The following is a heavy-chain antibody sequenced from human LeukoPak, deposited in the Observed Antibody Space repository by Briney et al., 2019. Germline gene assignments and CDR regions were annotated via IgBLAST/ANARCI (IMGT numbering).Heavy chain of an antibody. CDR1: GYTFTSYY. V-gene: IGHV1-46*01. CDR3: ARGTYSSSWSAPELDY. CDR2: INPSGGST. J-gene: IGHJ4*02. Sequence: ASVKVSCKASGYTFTSYYMHWVRQAPAQGLEWMGIINPSGGSTSYAQKFQGRVTMTRDTSTSTVYMELSSLRSEDTAVYYCARGTYSSSWSAPELDYWGQGTLVTVSS. D-gene: IGHD6-13*01.